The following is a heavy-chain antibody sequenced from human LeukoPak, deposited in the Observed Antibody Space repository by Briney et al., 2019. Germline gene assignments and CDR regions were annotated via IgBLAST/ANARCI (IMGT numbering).Heavy chain of an antibody. V-gene: IGHV3-23*01. J-gene: IGHJ3*02. CDR1: GFTFSSYA. CDR2: ISGSGGST. CDR3: AKQVVRGVTAGRDAFDI. Sequence: GGSLRLSCAGSGFTFSSYAMSWVRQAPGKGLEWVSAISGSGGSTYYADSVKGRFTISRDNSKNTLYLQMNSLRAEDTAVYYCAKQVVRGVTAGRDAFDIWGQGTMVTVSS. D-gene: IGHD3-10*01.